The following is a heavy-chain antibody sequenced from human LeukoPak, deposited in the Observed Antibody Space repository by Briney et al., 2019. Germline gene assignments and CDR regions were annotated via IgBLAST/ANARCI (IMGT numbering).Heavy chain of an antibody. CDR3: ARRDDTSGYYLDY. V-gene: IGHV1-69*13. CDR1: GGTFSSYA. CDR2: IIPIFGTA. Sequence: EASVKVSCKASGGTFSSYAISWVRQAPGQGLEWMGGIIPIFGTANYAQKFQGRVTITADESTSTVYMELSSLRSEDTAVYYCARRDDTSGYYLDYWGQGTLVTVSS. D-gene: IGHD3-22*01. J-gene: IGHJ4*02.